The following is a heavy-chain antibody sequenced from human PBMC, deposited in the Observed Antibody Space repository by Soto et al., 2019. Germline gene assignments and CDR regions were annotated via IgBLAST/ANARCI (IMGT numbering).Heavy chain of an antibody. J-gene: IGHJ6*02. CDR3: PPIYDILTVKPRSPPPRRGNYYYYGMDV. CDR2: IIPIFGTA. V-gene: IGHV1-69*12. CDR1: GGTFSSYA. D-gene: IGHD3-9*01. Sequence: QVQLVQSGAEVKKPGSSVKVSCKASGGTFSSYAISWVRQAPGQGLEWMGGIIPIFGTANYAQKFQGRVNITADESTSTAYMELSSLSSEDTAVYLIPPIYDILTVKPRSPPPRRGNYYYYGMDVWGQGTTVTVSS.